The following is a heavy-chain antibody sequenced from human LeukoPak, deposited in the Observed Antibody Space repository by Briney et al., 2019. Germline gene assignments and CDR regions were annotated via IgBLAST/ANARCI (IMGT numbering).Heavy chain of an antibody. D-gene: IGHD4-17*01. Sequence: SETLSLTCAVYGGSFSDYYWSWIRQSPGKGLEWIGYVYYSGGTNYNPSLKSRVTISLDTSKNQFSLKLSSETAADTAVYYCARHQSHYGDPSFDYWGQGTLVTVSS. CDR1: GGSFSDYY. CDR3: ARHQSHYGDPSFDY. CDR2: VYYSGGT. V-gene: IGHV4-59*08. J-gene: IGHJ4*02.